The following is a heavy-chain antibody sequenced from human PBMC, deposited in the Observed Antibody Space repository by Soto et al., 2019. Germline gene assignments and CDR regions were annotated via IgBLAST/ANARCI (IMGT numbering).Heavy chain of an antibody. CDR3: ATPLNYYYGMDV. V-gene: IGHV4-30-2*01. Sequence: PWETLSLTCAVSGGSISSGGYSWSWIRQPPGKGLEWIGYIYHSGSTYYNPSLKSRVTISVDRSKNQFSLKLSSVTAADTAVYYCATPLNYYYGMDVWGQGTTVPVSS. J-gene: IGHJ6*02. CDR1: GGSISSGGYS. CDR2: IYHSGST.